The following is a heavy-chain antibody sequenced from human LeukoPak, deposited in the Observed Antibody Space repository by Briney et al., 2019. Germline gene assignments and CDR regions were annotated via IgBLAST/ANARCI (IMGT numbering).Heavy chain of an antibody. D-gene: IGHD3-10*01. J-gene: IGHJ5*02. CDR1: GGSISSSSYY. V-gene: IGHV4-39*07. Sequence: PSETLSLTCTVSGGSISSSSYYWGWIRQPPGKGLEWSGSIYYSGSTYYNPSLKSRVTISVDTSKNQFSLKLSSVTAADTAVYYCARDEDSAYGSGSYLSWGQGTLVTVSS. CDR2: IYYSGST. CDR3: ARDEDSAYGSGSYLS.